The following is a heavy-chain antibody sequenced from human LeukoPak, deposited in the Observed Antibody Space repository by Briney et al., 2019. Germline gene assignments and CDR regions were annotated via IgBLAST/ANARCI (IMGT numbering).Heavy chain of an antibody. J-gene: IGHJ3*02. V-gene: IGHV4-59*01. D-gene: IGHD5-24*01. CDR3: ARERRDGYQDAFDI. Sequence: SETLSLTCTVSGGSISSYYWSWIRQPPGKGLEWIGYIYNSGSTNYNSSLKSRVTISVDTSKNQFSLKLSSVTAADTAVYYCARERRDGYQDAFDIWGQGTMVTVSS. CDR2: IYNSGST. CDR1: GGSISSYY.